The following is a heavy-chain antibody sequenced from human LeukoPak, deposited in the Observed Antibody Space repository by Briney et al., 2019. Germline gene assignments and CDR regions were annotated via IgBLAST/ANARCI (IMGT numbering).Heavy chain of an antibody. CDR2: ISYDGSNK. CDR1: GFTFSSYA. V-gene: IGHV3-30-3*01. J-gene: IGHJ4*02. D-gene: IGHD2-2*01. CDR3: ARSAQRGYGYCSSTSCYWDYFDY. Sequence: QPGRSLRLSCAASGFTFSSYAMHWVRQAPGKGLEWVAVISYDGSNKYYADSVKGRFIISRDNSKNTLYLQMNSLRAEDTAVYYCARSAQRGYGYCSSTSCYWDYFDYWGQGTLVTVSS.